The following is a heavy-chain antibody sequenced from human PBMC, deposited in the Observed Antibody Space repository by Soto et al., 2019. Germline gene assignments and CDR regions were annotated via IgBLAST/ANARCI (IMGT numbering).Heavy chain of an antibody. V-gene: IGHV4-59*01. J-gene: IGHJ4*02. D-gene: IGHD5-18*01. CDR3: ASGLDSYGYKYYFDY. Sequence: SGTLSLTCTVSGGSISSYYWSWIRQPPGKGLEWIGYIYYSGSTNYNPSLKSRVTISVDTSKNQFSLKLSSVTAADTAVYYCASGLDSYGYKYYFDYWGQGTLVTVSS. CDR2: IYYSGST. CDR1: GGSISSYY.